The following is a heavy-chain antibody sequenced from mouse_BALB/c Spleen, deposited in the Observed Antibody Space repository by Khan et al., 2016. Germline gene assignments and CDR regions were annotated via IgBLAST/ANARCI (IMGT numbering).Heavy chain of an antibody. Sequence: EVKLEVSGPGLVKPSQSLSLTCTVTGYSITSDYAWNWIRQFPGNKLEWMGYISYSGSTNYNPSLKSRISITRDTSKNQFFLQLNSVTTEDTATYYCTRWIRGALDYWGQGTSVTVSS. J-gene: IGHJ4*01. V-gene: IGHV3-2*02. CDR1: GYSITSDYA. D-gene: IGHD2-2*01. CDR3: TRWIRGALDY. CDR2: ISYSGST.